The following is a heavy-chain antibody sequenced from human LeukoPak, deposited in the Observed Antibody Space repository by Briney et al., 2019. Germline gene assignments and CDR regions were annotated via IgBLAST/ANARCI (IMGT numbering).Heavy chain of an antibody. D-gene: IGHD6-19*01. J-gene: IGHJ6*02. CDR3: ARQDYSSGWNYYYGTDD. Sequence: PSETLSLTCTVSGGSISSTRHYWGWIRQPPGKGLEWIGSMYYSGSTYYHPSLKSRVTISVDTSKNQFSLRLSSVTAADTAVYYCARQDYSSGWNYYYGTDDWGQGTTVTVSS. CDR1: GGSISSTRHY. V-gene: IGHV4-39*01. CDR2: MYYSGST.